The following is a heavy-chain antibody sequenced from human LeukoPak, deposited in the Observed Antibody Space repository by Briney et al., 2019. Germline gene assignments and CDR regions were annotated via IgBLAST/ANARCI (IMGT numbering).Heavy chain of an antibody. Sequence: GRSLRLSCAASGFSFSSYGMHWVRQAPGKGLEWVAVIWYDGSNKYYADSVKGRFTISRDNSKNTLYLQMNSLRAEDTAVYYCAREVYYYDSSGYYFDYWGQGTLVTVSS. D-gene: IGHD3-22*01. J-gene: IGHJ4*02. CDR2: IWYDGSNK. V-gene: IGHV3-33*01. CDR1: GFSFSSYG. CDR3: AREVYYYDSSGYYFDY.